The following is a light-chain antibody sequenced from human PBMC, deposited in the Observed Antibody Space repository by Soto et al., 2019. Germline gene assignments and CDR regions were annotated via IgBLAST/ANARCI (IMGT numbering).Light chain of an antibody. Sequence: QCVLTQPASVCGSPGRSITISCTGTSSDVGGYNYVSWYQQHPGKAPKLMIYEVSNRPSGVSNRFSGSKSGNTASLTISGLQAEDEADYYCRSYTSSSTLVFGGGTKVTVL. CDR1: SSDVGGYNY. CDR2: EVS. J-gene: IGLJ3*02. CDR3: RSYTSSSTLV. V-gene: IGLV2-14*01.